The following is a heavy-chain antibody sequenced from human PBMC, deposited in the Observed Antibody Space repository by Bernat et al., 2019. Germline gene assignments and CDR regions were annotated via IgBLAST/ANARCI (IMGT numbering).Heavy chain of an antibody. CDR3: ARDRYYGSGSEVPLF. CDR1: GYTFTSYA. J-gene: IGHJ6*02. D-gene: IGHD3-10*01. V-gene: IGHV1-18*01. Sequence: QVQLVQSGAEVKKPGASVKVSCKASGYTFTSYAMHWVRQAPGQGLEWMGWISAYNGNTNYAQKLQGRVTMTTDTSTSTAYMELRSLRSDDTAVYYCARDRYYGSGSEVPLFWGQGTTVTVSS. CDR2: ISAYNGNT.